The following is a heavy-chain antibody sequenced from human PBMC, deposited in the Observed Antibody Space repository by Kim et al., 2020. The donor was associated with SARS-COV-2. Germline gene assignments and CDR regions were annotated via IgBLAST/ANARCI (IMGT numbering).Heavy chain of an antibody. D-gene: IGHD3-9*01. Sequence: GESLKISCKGSGYSFTSYWIGWVRQMPGKGPEWMGIIYPGDSDIRYSPSFQGQVTISADKSISTAYLQWSSLKASDTAMYYCARSPTNLLRVGNFDWLPVCYFDLWGRGTLVTVSS. V-gene: IGHV5-51*01. CDR3: ARSPTNLLRVGNFDWLPVCYFDL. J-gene: IGHJ2*01. CDR1: GYSFTSYW. CDR2: IYPGDSDI.